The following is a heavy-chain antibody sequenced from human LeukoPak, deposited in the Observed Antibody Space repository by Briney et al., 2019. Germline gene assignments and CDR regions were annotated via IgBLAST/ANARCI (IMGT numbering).Heavy chain of an antibody. Sequence: SETLSLTCTVSGGSISTYYWSWIRQPPGKGLEWIGYISYSGSTNYHPSLKSRVTISVDTSKNQFSLKLSSVTAADTAVYYCARGGTRVAGFDYWGPGTLVTVSS. J-gene: IGHJ4*02. CDR1: GGSISTYY. D-gene: IGHD6-19*01. CDR2: ISYSGST. V-gene: IGHV4-59*01. CDR3: ARGGTRVAGFDY.